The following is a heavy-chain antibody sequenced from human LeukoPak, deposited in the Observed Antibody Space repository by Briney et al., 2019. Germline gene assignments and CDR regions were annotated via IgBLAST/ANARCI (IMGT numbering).Heavy chain of an antibody. D-gene: IGHD3-16*01. CDR2: ISAYNGNT. J-gene: IGHJ4*02. Sequence: ASVKVSCKASGYTFTSYGISWVRQAPGQGLEWMGWISAYNGNTNYAQKLQGRVTMTTDTSTSTAYMELRSLRSDDTAVYYCARDFVGGAHGRGGGYWGQGTLVTVSS. CDR3: ARDFVGGAHGRGGGY. V-gene: IGHV1-18*01. CDR1: GYTFTSYG.